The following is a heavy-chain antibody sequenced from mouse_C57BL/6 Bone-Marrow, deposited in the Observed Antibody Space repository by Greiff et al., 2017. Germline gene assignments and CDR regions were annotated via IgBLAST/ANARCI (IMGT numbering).Heavy chain of an antibody. CDR1: GYTFTSYW. CDR3: AMDGYTRYYAMDY. Sequence: QVQLQQPGAELVKPGASVKVSCKASGYTFTSYWMHWVKQRPGQGLEWIGRIHPSDSDTNYTPKFKGKATLTVAKSSSTAYMQLSSLTSEDSAVYTCAMDGYTRYYAMDYWGQGTSVTVSS. D-gene: IGHD2-3*01. V-gene: IGHV1-74*01. CDR2: IHPSDSDT. J-gene: IGHJ4*01.